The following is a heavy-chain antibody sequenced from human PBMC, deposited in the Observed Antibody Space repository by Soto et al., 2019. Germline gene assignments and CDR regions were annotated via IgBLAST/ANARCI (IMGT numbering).Heavy chain of an antibody. CDR1: GGTFSSYA. V-gene: IGHV1-69*12. Sequence: QVQLVQSGAEVKKPGSSVKVSCKASGGTFSSYAISWVRQAPGQGLEWMGGIIPIFGTANYAQKFQGRVTMTADESTSTAYMELSSLRSEDTAVYYCARAPQGPYYDSSGYHNWFDPWGQGTLVTVSS. J-gene: IGHJ5*02. CDR2: IIPIFGTA. CDR3: ARAPQGPYYDSSGYHNWFDP. D-gene: IGHD3-22*01.